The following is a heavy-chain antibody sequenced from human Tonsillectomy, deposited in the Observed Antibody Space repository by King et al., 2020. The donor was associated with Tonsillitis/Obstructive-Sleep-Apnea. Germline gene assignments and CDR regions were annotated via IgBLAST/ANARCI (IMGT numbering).Heavy chain of an antibody. CDR3: ARGAYSGGYSDAFDI. Sequence: VQLVESGTEVKKPGASVKVSCKASGYTFTSYGISWVRQAPGQGLEWMGWISTYTGYTKYAQKVQGRVTMTTDKSTRTGYMELRSLKSDDTDVYFCARGAYSGGYSDAFDIWGQGTMVTVSS. J-gene: IGHJ3*02. V-gene: IGHV1-18*01. CDR1: GYTFTSYG. CDR2: ISTYTGYT. D-gene: IGHD1-26*01.